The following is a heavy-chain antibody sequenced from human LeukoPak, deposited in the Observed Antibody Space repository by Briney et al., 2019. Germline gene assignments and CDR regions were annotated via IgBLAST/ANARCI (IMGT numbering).Heavy chain of an antibody. CDR1: GGSISSGGYY. Sequence: SETLSLTCTVSGGSISSGGYYWSWIRQPPGKGLEWIGYIYHSGSTYYNPSLKCRVTISVDRSKNQFSLKLSSVTAADTAVYYCARNSGYYYYMDVWGKGTTVTVSS. CDR3: ARNSGYYYYMDV. CDR2: IYHSGST. V-gene: IGHV4-30-2*01. J-gene: IGHJ6*03. D-gene: IGHD2-15*01.